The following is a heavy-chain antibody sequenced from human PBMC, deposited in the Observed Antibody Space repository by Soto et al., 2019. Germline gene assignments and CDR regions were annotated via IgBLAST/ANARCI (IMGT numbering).Heavy chain of an antibody. CDR1: GYSFTSYW. V-gene: IGHV5-51*01. CDR3: ARDTGPTNNKSYYYGMDL. CDR2: IYPGDSDT. D-gene: IGHD1-1*01. J-gene: IGHJ6*02. Sequence: GESLKISCKGSGYSFTSYWIGWVRQMPGKGLGWMGIIYPGDSDTRYSPSFQGQVTISADKSISTAYLQWSSLKASDTAMYYCARDTGPTNNKSYYYGMDLWGQGTTVTVSS.